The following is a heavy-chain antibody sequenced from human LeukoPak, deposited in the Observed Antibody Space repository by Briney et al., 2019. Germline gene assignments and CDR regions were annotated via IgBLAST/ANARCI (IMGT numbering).Heavy chain of an antibody. CDR3: VSHYGEVDY. CDR1: GGSISSGDYF. J-gene: IGHJ4*02. D-gene: IGHD4-17*01. V-gene: IGHV4-30-4*01. Sequence: PSQTLSLTCTVSGGSISSGDYFWSWIRQSPGKGLEYIGNIYSSRSTYYNPSLGSRVIISADTSKNQFSLKLSSVTAADTAVYYCVSHYGEVDYWGQGTLVTVSS. CDR2: IYSSRST.